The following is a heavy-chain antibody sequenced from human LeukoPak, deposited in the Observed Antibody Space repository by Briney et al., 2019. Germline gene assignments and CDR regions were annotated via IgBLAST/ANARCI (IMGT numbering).Heavy chain of an antibody. CDR2: ISSRSSYI. CDR1: GFTFSSHS. J-gene: IGHJ6*02. CDR3: ARENIAAAGTVYYYYYGMDV. V-gene: IGHV3-21*04. Sequence: GGSLRLSCAASGFTFSSHSMNWVRQAPGERLEWVSSISSRSSYIYYADSVEGRFTISRDDAKNSLFLQMNSLRAEDTAVYYCARENIAAAGTVYYYYYGMDVWGQGTTVTVSS. D-gene: IGHD6-13*01.